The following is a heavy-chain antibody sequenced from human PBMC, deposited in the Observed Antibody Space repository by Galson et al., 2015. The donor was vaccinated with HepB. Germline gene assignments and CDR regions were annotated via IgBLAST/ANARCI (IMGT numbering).Heavy chain of an antibody. CDR2: IIPILGIA. D-gene: IGHD5-24*01. CDR3: ANLEAEDYYLGMDV. CDR1: GGTFSSYS. J-gene: IGHJ6*02. Sequence: SVKVSCKASGGTFSSYSISWVRQAPGQGLEWMGRIIPILGIANSAQKFQGRVTITADKSTSTAYMELSSLRSEDTAVYYCANLEAEDYYLGMDVWGQGTTVTVSS. V-gene: IGHV1-69*02.